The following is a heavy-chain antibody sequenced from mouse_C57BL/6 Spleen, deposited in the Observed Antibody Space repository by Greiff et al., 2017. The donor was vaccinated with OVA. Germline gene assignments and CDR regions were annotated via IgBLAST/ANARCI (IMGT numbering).Heavy chain of an antibody. CDR1: GFSFNTYA. Sequence: GGGLVQPKGSLKLSCAASGFSFNTYAMNWVRQAPGKGLEWVARIRSKSNNYATYYADSVKDRFPISRDDSESMLYLQMNNLKTEDTAMYYCVRPGSRGGFDYWGQGTTLTVSS. CDR3: VRPGSRGGFDY. J-gene: IGHJ2*01. V-gene: IGHV10-1*01. CDR2: IRSKSNNYAT. D-gene: IGHD1-1*01.